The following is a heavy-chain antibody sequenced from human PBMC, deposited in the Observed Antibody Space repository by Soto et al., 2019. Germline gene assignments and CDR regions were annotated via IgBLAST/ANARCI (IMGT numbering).Heavy chain of an antibody. D-gene: IGHD2-21*01. CDR2: INAGNGNT. Sequence: SGAEVKKPGASVKVSCKASGYTFTSYAMHWVRQAPGQRLEWMGWINAGNGNTKYSQKFQGRVTITRDTSASTAYMELSSLRSEDTAVYYCARDWSYCGGDCLSAFDIWGQGTMVTVSS. V-gene: IGHV1-3*01. J-gene: IGHJ3*02. CDR3: ARDWSYCGGDCLSAFDI. CDR1: GYTFTSYA.